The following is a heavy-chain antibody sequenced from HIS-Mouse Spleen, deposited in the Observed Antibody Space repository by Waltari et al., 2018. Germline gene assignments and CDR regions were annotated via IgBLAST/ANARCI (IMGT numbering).Heavy chain of an antibody. CDR3: ARDSGSYSFWYFDL. V-gene: IGHV1-69*01. Sequence: QVQLVQSGAEVKKPGSSVKVSCKASGGTFSSYAISWVGQARGQGLEGMGVIMPMFGRANYAQKCQGRVTITAEESTGTAYMELSSLRSEDTAVYYCARDSGSYSFWYFDLWGRGTLVTVSS. D-gene: IGHD1-26*01. CDR1: GGTFSSYA. J-gene: IGHJ2*01. CDR2: IMPMFGRA.